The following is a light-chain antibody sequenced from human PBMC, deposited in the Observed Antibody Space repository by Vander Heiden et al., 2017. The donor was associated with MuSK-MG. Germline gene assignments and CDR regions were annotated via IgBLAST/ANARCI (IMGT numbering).Light chain of an antibody. Sequence: EIVLTQSPGTLSLSPGERATLSCRASQSVSSSYLAWYQQKPVQAPRLLIYGASSRATGIPDRFSGSGSGTDFTLTIIRLEPEDFAVYYCQQDGSSPITFGQGTLLEIK. J-gene: IGKJ5*01. V-gene: IGKV3-20*01. CDR3: QQDGSSPIT. CDR2: GAS. CDR1: QSVSSSY.